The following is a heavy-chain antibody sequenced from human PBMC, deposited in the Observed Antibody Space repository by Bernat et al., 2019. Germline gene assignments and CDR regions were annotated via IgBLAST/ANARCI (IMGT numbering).Heavy chain of an antibody. CDR3: AGEVVRGVIGWFDP. Sequence: EVQLVESGGGLVQPGGSLRLSCAASGFTFSSYWMSWVRQAPGKGLEWVANIKQDGSEKKYVDAVKGRFTITKDNAKNSLYLQMNSLRAEDTAVYYCAGEVVRGVIGWFDPWGQGTLVTVSS. V-gene: IGHV3-7*04. D-gene: IGHD3-10*01. J-gene: IGHJ5*02. CDR1: GFTFSSYW. CDR2: IKQDGSEK.